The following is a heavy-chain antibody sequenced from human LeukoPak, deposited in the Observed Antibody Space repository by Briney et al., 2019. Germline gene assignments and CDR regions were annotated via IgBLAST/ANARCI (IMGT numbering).Heavy chain of an antibody. CDR3: VRDKGDVTRASSERFDY. J-gene: IGHJ4*02. Sequence: PSETLSLTCTVSGGSISSYYWSWIRQPPGKGLEWIGYIYYSGTTNCNPSLKSRVAISVDTSKNQFSLKLTSVTAADTAVYYCVRDKGDVTRASSERFDYWGQGTLVTVSS. CDR2: IYYSGTT. CDR1: GGSISSYY. D-gene: IGHD4-17*01. V-gene: IGHV4-59*01.